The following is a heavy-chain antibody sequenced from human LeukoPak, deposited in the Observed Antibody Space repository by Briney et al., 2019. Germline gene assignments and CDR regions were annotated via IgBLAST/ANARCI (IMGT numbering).Heavy chain of an antibody. Sequence: PSETLSLTCSFSGYSISSGYYWGWIRQPPGQGLEWIGNIYHSGSTYYNPSLKSRVTISVDTSKNQFSLKLSSVTAADTAVYYCARAETYYYDSSGSTDHDAFDIWGQGTMVTVSS. J-gene: IGHJ3*02. CDR3: ARAETYYYDSSGSTDHDAFDI. CDR2: IYHSGST. V-gene: IGHV4-38-2*01. D-gene: IGHD3-22*01. CDR1: GYSISSGYY.